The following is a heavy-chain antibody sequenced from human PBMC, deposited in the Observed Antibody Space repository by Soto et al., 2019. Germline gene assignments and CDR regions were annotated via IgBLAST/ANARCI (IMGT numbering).Heavy chain of an antibody. CDR1: GYTFTSYA. Sequence: ASVKVSCKASGYTFTSYAMHWVRQAPGQRLEWMGWINAGNGNTKYSQKFQGRVTITRDTSASTAYMELSSLRSEDTAVYYCARDSSGWFNWFAPWGQGTLVTVSS. D-gene: IGHD6-19*01. CDR3: ARDSSGWFNWFAP. CDR2: INAGNGNT. V-gene: IGHV1-3*01. J-gene: IGHJ5*02.